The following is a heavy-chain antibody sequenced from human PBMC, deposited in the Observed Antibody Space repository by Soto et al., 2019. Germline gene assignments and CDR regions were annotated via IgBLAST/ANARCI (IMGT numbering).Heavy chain of an antibody. J-gene: IGHJ4*02. Sequence: GASVKVSCEASGYTFTSYYMHWVRQAPGQGLEWMGIINPSGGSTSYAQKFQGRVTMTRDTSTSTVYMELSSLRSEDTAVYYCARDLYYYDSSGYYGRVFDYWGQGTLVTVSS. CDR1: GYTFTSYY. CDR3: ARDLYYYDSSGYYGRVFDY. V-gene: IGHV1-46*01. CDR2: INPSGGST. D-gene: IGHD3-22*01.